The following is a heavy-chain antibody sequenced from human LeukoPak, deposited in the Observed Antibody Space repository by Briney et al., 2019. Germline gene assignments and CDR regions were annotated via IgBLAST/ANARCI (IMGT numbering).Heavy chain of an antibody. CDR2: INPNSGGT. V-gene: IGHV1-2*02. CDR3: ARERSDSSGYYQQEGAFDI. Sequence: ASVKVSCKASGYTFTGYYMHWVRQAPGRGLEWMGWINPNSGGTNYAQKFQGRVTMTRDTSISTAYMELSRLRSDDTAVYYCARERSDSSGYYQQEGAFDIWGKGTMVTVSS. D-gene: IGHD3-22*01. CDR1: GYTFTGYY. J-gene: IGHJ3*02.